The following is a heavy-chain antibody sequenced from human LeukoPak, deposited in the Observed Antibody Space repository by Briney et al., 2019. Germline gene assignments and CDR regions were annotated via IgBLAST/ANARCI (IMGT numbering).Heavy chain of an antibody. D-gene: IGHD3-9*01. CDR3: ARRRHRYYDFLTGYYSWFDP. J-gene: IGHJ5*02. Sequence: PSETLSLTCTVSGGSISNYYWSWIRQPPGKGLEWIGYIYTSGSTNYNPSLKSRVTISVDTSKNQFSLKLSSVTAAYTAVYYCARRRHRYYDFLTGYYSWFDPWDQGTLVTVSS. CDR2: IYTSGST. CDR1: GGSISNYY. V-gene: IGHV4-4*09.